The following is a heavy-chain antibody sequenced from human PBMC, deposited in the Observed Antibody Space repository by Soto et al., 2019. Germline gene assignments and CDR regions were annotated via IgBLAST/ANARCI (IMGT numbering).Heavy chain of an antibody. CDR2: IYYTGST. CDR3: ARDTWVTSFDY. V-gene: IGHV4-30-2*01. CDR1: GSSINREGCS. D-gene: IGHD2-21*02. J-gene: IGHJ4*02. Sequence: SETLSLTCTVSGSSINREGCSWSWIRQPPGKGLEWVGYIYYTGSTYYNPSLESRGTLSIDRSKGQFSLKLSSVTAADTAVYFCARDTWVTSFDYWSQGTLVTVSS.